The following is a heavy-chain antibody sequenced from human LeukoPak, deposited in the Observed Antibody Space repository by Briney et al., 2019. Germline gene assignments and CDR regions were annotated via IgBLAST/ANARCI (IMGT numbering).Heavy chain of an antibody. J-gene: IGHJ4*02. D-gene: IGHD3-16*01. Sequence: SETLSLTCTVSGGSISSYYWSWIRQPPGKGLEWIGEINHSGSTNYNPSLKSRVTISVDTSKNQFSLKLSSVTAADTAVYYCARRGRSTVYWGQGTLVTVSS. V-gene: IGHV4-34*01. CDR1: GGSISSYY. CDR2: INHSGST. CDR3: ARRGRSTVY.